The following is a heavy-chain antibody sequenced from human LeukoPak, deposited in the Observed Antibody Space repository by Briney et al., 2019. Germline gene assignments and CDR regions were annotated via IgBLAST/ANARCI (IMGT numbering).Heavy chain of an antibody. Sequence: SETLSLTCTVSGGSISNRNYHWGWIRQPPGKGLEWIGEIYYSGRTNYNPSLKSRVTISVDRSKHQFSLELTSVTAADTADYYCAREIGYCDNGSCGNFDYWGQGTQVTVSS. CDR3: AREIGYCDNGSCGNFDY. J-gene: IGHJ4*02. V-gene: IGHV4-39*07. CDR1: GGSISNRNYH. CDR2: IYYSGRT. D-gene: IGHD2-15*01.